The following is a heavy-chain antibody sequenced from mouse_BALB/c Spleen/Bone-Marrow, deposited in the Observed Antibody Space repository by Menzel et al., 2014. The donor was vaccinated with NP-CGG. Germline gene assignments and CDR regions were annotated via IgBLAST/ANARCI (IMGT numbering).Heavy chain of an antibody. CDR1: GFTFTSYW. Sequence: QVQLKESGAELVKPGASVKLSCMASGFTFTSYWIHWVKQRPGQGPEWIGEINPSNGRTNYNEKFKSKATLTEDKSSSTAYMQLSSLTSEDSAVYYCARDGNYRYAMDDWGQGTSVTVSS. CDR3: ARDGNYRYAMDD. V-gene: IGHV1S81*02. CDR2: INPSNGRT. J-gene: IGHJ4*01. D-gene: IGHD2-1*01.